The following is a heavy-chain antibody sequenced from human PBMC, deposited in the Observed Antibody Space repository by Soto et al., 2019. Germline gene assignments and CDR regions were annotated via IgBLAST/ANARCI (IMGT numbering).Heavy chain of an antibody. Sequence: QVQLVQSGAEVKKPGASVKVSCKASGYTFTSYGISWVRQAPGQGLEWMGGISAYNGNTNYAQKLRGRVTMTTDTATSTAYMELGSLRSDDTAVYYCGRRCEHRYCDYWGRGTLVTVSS. J-gene: IGHJ4*02. V-gene: IGHV1-18*01. CDR1: GYTFTSYG. CDR2: ISAYNGNT. D-gene: IGHD2-21*01. CDR3: GRRCEHRYCDY.